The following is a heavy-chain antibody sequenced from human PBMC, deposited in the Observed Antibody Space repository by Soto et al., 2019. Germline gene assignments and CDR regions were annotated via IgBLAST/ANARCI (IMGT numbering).Heavy chain of an antibody. V-gene: IGHV3-23*01. J-gene: IGHJ4*02. CDR3: AKDFWRGPSY. CDR1: GFTFSSYA. Sequence: GGSLRLSCAASGFTFSSYAMSWVRQAPGKGLEWVSAVSGSGGSTYYADSVKGRFTVSRDNSKNTLYLQMNSLRAEDTAVYYCAKDFWRGPSYWGQGTLVTVSS. D-gene: IGHD5-12*01. CDR2: VSGSGGST.